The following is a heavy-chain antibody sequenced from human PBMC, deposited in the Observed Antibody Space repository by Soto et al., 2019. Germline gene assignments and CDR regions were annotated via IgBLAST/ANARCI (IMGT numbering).Heavy chain of an antibody. Sequence: VESLKISCSTSGYSFTSYWIGCFLQMPGKVLEWMGIIHPGDSDTRYSPSFQGQVTISADKSITTAYLQWSSLKASDTAIYYCARSRTYGGNSFDYWGQGTLVTVSS. CDR2: IHPGDSDT. CDR1: GYSFTSYW. V-gene: IGHV5-51*01. D-gene: IGHD2-15*01. CDR3: ARSRTYGGNSFDY. J-gene: IGHJ4*02.